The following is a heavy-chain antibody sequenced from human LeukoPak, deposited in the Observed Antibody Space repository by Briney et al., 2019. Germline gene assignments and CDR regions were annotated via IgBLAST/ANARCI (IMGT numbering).Heavy chain of an antibody. V-gene: IGHV3-23*01. D-gene: IGHD4-17*01. CDR2: ISGSGGST. CDR3: EKRTDGDPYSDY. CDR1: GFTFSSYA. J-gene: IGHJ4*02. Sequence: GGSLRLSCAASGFTFSSYAMSWVRQAPGKGLEWVSAISGSGGSTYYADSVKGRFTISRDNSKNTLYLQMNSLRAEDTAVYYCEKRTDGDPYSDYWGQGTLVTVSS.